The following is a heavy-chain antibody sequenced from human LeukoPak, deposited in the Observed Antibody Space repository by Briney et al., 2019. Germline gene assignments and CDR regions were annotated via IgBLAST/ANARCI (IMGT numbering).Heavy chain of an antibody. CDR1: GFTFNNYA. D-gene: IGHD6-13*01. J-gene: IGHJ4*02. CDR2: ISGSGDST. V-gene: IGHV3-23*01. Sequence: GGSLRLSCAASGFTFNNYAMSWVRQAPGKGLEWVSAISGSGDSTYYADSVKGRFTISSDNSKNTLHLQMNSLRAEDTAVYSCAKSRIAAAGCFDYWGQGTLVTVSS. CDR3: AKSRIAAAGCFDY.